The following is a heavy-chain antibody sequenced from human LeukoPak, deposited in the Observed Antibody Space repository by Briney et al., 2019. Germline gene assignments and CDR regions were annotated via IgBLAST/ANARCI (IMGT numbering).Heavy chain of an antibody. CDR2: IYYSGST. CDR3: ARRAVAGSFDY. CDR1: GGSISNYY. Sequence: SETLSLTCTVSGGSISNYYWSWIRQPPGKGLECIGYIYYSGSTYYNPSLKSRVTISVDTSKNQFSLKLSSVTAADTAVYYCARRAVAGSFDYWGQGTQVTVSS. D-gene: IGHD6-19*01. V-gene: IGHV4-59*12. J-gene: IGHJ4*02.